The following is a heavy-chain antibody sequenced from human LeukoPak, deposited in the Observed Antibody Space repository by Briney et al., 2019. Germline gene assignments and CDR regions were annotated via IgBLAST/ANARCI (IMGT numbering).Heavy chain of an antibody. V-gene: IGHV3-7*03. CDR3: ATPLDYYDSSGYHQGGD. D-gene: IGHD3-22*01. Sequence: GGSLRLSCAASGFTFSSCWMTWVRQAPGKGLEWVANIKEDGSKKNYVDSVKGRFTIFRDNAKNSLYLQMNSLRVEDTAVYYCATPLDYYDSSGYHQGGDWGQGTLVAVSS. J-gene: IGHJ4*02. CDR2: IKEDGSKK. CDR1: GFTFSSCW.